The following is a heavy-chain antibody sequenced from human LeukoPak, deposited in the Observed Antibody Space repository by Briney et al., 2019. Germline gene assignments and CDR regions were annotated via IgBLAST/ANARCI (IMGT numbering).Heavy chain of an antibody. Sequence: ASVKVSCKASGYSFTAYSIVWVRQAPGQGLEWMGWIHPHSGGTAYGKTFQGRVTMTRDTSISTAYMELNSLGSDDAAVDYCARLGTGYSLSYWGQGTLVTVSS. CDR2: IHPHSGGT. D-gene: IGHD5-18*01. CDR1: GYSFTAYS. CDR3: ARLGTGYSLSY. V-gene: IGHV1-2*02. J-gene: IGHJ4*02.